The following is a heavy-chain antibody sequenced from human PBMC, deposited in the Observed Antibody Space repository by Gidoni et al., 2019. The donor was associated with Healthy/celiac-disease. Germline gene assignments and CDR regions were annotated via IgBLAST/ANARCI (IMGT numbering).Heavy chain of an antibody. Sequence: QVQLVESGGGVVQPGRSLRLSCAASGFTFSSYGMNWVRQAPGTGLEWVAVIWYDGSNKYYAESVKGRFTISRDNSKNTLYLQMNSLRAEDTAVYYCARTYYDYVWGSQNGMDVWGQGTTVTVSS. J-gene: IGHJ6*02. V-gene: IGHV3-33*01. CDR1: GFTFSSYG. D-gene: IGHD3-16*01. CDR3: ARTYYDYVWGSQNGMDV. CDR2: IWYDGSNK.